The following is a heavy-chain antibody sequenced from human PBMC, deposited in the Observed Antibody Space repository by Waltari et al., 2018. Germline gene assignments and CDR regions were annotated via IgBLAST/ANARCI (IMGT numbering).Heavy chain of an antibody. J-gene: IGHJ4*02. CDR3: ASTPPTVTKGLFDY. CDR1: GGSVSSGGYY. Sequence: QVQLHESCPGLVKPSQTLSLTCTFSGGSVSSGGYYWRWIRPHPGKGLEWIGYIYYSGSTYYNPSLKSRVTISVDTSKNQFSLKLSSVTAADTAVYYCASTPPTVTKGLFDYWGQGTLVTVSS. V-gene: IGHV4-31*03. CDR2: IYYSGST. D-gene: IGHD4-17*01.